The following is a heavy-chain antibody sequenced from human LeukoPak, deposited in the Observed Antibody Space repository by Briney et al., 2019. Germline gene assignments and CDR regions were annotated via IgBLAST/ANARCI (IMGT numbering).Heavy chain of an antibody. D-gene: IGHD3-10*01. CDR2: ISGSAENT. CDR3: ARAPRKFRGIIVTPLYYFDY. V-gene: IGHV3-23*01. Sequence: GGSLRLSCATSGFTFTNYAMTWVRQAPGKGLEWVSTISGSAENTYYADSVKGRFTISRDNSKNTLYLQMNSLRAEDTAIYYCARAPRKFRGIIVTPLYYFDYWGQGALVTVSS. J-gene: IGHJ4*02. CDR1: GFTFTNYA.